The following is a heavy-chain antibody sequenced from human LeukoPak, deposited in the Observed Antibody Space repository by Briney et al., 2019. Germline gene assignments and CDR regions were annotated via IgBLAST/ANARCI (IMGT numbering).Heavy chain of an antibody. CDR3: AKCFNVVVPDATYNWFDP. V-gene: IGHV3-30*02. CDR1: GYTFSNYC. Sequence: PGGSLRLSCAASGYTFSNYCMHWGRQAPGGGLQGVAFIRYDGSIKYCADSVKGRFTISRDNSKNTLYLQMNSLRAADTAVYYCAKCFNVVVPDATYNWFDPWGQGTMLTVSS. D-gene: IGHD2-2*01. J-gene: IGHJ5*02. CDR2: IRYDGSIK.